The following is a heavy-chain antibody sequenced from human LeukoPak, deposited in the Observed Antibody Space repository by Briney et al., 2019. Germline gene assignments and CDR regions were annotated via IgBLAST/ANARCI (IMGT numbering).Heavy chain of an antibody. Sequence: ASVTVSCTSSGYTFTIYGISWVRQAPGQGLERMGWISAYNGNTNYAQKLQGRVIMTTDTSTSTAYMELRSLRSDDTAVYYCARDLRVVPAAMDYYYMDVWGKGTTVSVSS. CDR3: ARDLRVVPAAMDYYYMDV. J-gene: IGHJ6*03. V-gene: IGHV1-18*01. CDR1: GYTFTIYG. CDR2: ISAYNGNT. D-gene: IGHD2-2*01.